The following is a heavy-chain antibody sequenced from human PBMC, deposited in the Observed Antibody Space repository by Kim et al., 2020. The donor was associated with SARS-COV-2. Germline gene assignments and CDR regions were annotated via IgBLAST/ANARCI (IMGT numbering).Heavy chain of an antibody. V-gene: IGHV4-34*01. CDR3: ARGPNYYGSGSYYRI. CDR1: GGSFSGYY. Sequence: SETLSLTCAVYGGSFSGYYWSWIRQPPGKGLEWIGEINHSGSTNYNPSLKSRVTISVDTSKNQFSLKLSSVTAADTAVYYCARGPNYYGSGSYYRIWGQGTLVTVSS. J-gene: IGHJ4*02. CDR2: INHSGST. D-gene: IGHD3-10*01.